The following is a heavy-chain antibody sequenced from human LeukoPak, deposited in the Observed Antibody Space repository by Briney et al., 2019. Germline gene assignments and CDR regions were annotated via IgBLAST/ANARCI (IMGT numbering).Heavy chain of an antibody. D-gene: IGHD1-26*01. Sequence: SGGSLRLSCAVSGFTFSSYDMNWVRQAPGKGLEWVSYISGSSSTIYYADSVKGRFTISRDNAKNSLYLQMNSLRAEDTAVYYCARGVGEPYYFDYWGQGTLVTVSS. CDR1: GFTFSSYD. V-gene: IGHV3-48*01. J-gene: IGHJ4*02. CDR2: ISGSSSTI. CDR3: ARGVGEPYYFDY.